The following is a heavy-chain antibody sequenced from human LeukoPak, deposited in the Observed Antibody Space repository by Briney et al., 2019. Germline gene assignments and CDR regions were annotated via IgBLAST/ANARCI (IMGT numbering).Heavy chain of an antibody. CDR2: ISRSGSTK. CDR3: ARVLRYCSGGNCYSGGLGYMDV. J-gene: IGHJ6*03. D-gene: IGHD2-15*01. Sequence: GGSLRLSCAASGFTFSDYNMRWIRQAPGQGLEWVSSISRSGSTKYYADSVKGRFTISRDNAKNSLFLQMNSLRAEDTAVYYCARVLRYCSGGNCYSGGLGYMDVWGKGTTVTISS. CDR1: GFTFSDYN. V-gene: IGHV3-11*01.